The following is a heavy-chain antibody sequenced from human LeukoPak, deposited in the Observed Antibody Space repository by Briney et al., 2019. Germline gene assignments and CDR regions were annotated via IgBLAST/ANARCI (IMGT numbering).Heavy chain of an antibody. CDR1: GYTLTELS. CDR2: FDPEDGET. D-gene: IGHD3-10*01. J-gene: IGHJ6*02. CDR3: ATARAVRGVIGYGMDV. Sequence: ASVTVSCKVSGYTLTELSMHWVRQAPGKGLEWMGGFDPEDGETIYAQKFQGRVTMTEDTSTDTAYMELSSLRSEDTAVYYCATARAVRGVIGYGMDVWGQGTTVTVSS. V-gene: IGHV1-24*01.